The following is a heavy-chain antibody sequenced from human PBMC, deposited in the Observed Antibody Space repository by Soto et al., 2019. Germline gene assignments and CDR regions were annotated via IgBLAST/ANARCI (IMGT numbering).Heavy chain of an antibody. CDR2: IYVTGAV. J-gene: IGHJ5*02. V-gene: IGHV4-31*03. Sequence: SETLSLTCSVSGAALNSGNYYWSWIRQVPGKGLEWIGHIYVTGAVDYNPSLRDRITISQDTSERQFSLNLRLVTAADTAVYYCARLRIATNNYKWFDPWGKGTLVTVS. CDR1: GAALNSGNYY. CDR3: ARLRIATNNYKWFDP. D-gene: IGHD2-21*01.